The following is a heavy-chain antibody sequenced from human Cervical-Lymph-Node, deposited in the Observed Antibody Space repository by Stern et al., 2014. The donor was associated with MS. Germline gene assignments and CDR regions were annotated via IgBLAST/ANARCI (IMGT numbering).Heavy chain of an antibody. D-gene: IGHD1-26*01. J-gene: IGHJ4*02. CDR3: ARAGGSTVGYYVDY. Sequence: VQLVESGAAAKKPGSSVKVSCQTSGDTFTRHAINWVRQAPGQGLEWMGGIIPIFGTTNHAQKFRDRVTITADASTNTVYMELNSLRSEDTAVYFCARAGGSTVGYYVDYWGQGTLVSVSS. CDR2: IIPIFGTT. CDR1: GDTFTRHA. V-gene: IGHV1-69*01.